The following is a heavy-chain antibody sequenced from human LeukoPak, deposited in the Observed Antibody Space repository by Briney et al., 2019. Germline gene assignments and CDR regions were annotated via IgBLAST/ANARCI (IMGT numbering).Heavy chain of an antibody. CDR2: ITGSGDTT. Sequence: GGSLRLSCAASGFTFSSYAVTWVRQAPGKGLEWVSGITGSGDTTFYADSVKGRFTISRDNSKNTLYLQMHSLRAEDTAVYYCVKGYCSSTSCYRFDYWGQGTLVTVSS. J-gene: IGHJ4*02. CDR1: GFTFSSYA. V-gene: IGHV3-23*01. CDR3: VKGYCSSTSCYRFDY. D-gene: IGHD2-2*01.